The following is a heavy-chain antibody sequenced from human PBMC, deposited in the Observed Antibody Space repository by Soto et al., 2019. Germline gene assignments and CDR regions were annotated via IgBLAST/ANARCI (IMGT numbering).Heavy chain of an antibody. V-gene: IGHV4-34*01. J-gene: IGHJ4*02. D-gene: IGHD5-12*01. CDR3: ARGGRNSGFKGDY. CDR2: INHSGST. CDR1: GGSFSGYY. Sequence: SETLSLTCAVYGGSFSGYYWSWIRQPPGKGLEWIGEINHSGSTNYNPSLKSRVTISVDTSKNQFSLKLSSVTAADTAVYYCARGGRNSGFKGDYWGQGTLVTVS.